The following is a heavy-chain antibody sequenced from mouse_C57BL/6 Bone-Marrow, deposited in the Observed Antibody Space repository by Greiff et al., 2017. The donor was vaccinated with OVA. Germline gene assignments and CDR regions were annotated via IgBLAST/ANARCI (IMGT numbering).Heavy chain of an antibody. J-gene: IGHJ4*01. D-gene: IGHD2-5*01. CDR3: ASPSNLYAMDY. CDR2: INPGSGGT. Sequence: QVQLQQSGAELVRPGTSVKVSCKASGYAFTNYLIEWVKQRPGQGLEWIGVINPGSGGTNYNEKFKGKATLTADKSSSTAYMQLSSLTSEDSAVYFCASPSNLYAMDYWGQGTSVTVSS. CDR1: GYAFTNYL. V-gene: IGHV1-54*01.